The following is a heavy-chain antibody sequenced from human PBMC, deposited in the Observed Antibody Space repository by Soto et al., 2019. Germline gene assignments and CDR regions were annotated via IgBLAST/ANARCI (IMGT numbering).Heavy chain of an antibody. CDR3: ARGSSSGYEPYFDY. CDR1: GFTFSDYY. J-gene: IGHJ4*02. D-gene: IGHD3-22*01. CDR2: ISGSGGTI. Sequence: QVQLVESGGGLVKPGGSLRLSCAASGFTFSDYYMSWIRQAPGKGLEWVSYISGSGGTIYYADSLKGRITISRDNAKNSLYLQMNSLRAEDTAAYYCARGSSSGYEPYFDYWGQGTLVTVSS. V-gene: IGHV3-11*01.